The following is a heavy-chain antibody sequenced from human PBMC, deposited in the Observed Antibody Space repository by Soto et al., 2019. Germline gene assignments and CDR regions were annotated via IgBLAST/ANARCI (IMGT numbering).Heavy chain of an antibody. CDR1: GGCFSGYF. J-gene: IGHJ1*01. V-gene: IGHV4-34*01. Sequence: SETLSLTCAVSGGCFSGYFWSWIRQPPGKGLEWIGEITHSGGTNYNPSLKSRVTISVDTSKNQFSLKVTSVTAADTGVYYCARGSSTSSWYLQHWGQGTPVTVS. CDR2: ITHSGGT. D-gene: IGHD6-13*01. CDR3: ARGSSTSSWYLQH.